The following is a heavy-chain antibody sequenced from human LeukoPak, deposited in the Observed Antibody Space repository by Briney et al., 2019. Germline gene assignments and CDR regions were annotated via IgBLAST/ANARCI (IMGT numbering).Heavy chain of an antibody. J-gene: IGHJ4*02. V-gene: IGHV3-20*04. D-gene: IGHD2-15*01. CDR1: GFTFDDYG. CDR2: INWNGGST. Sequence: GGSLRLSCAASGFTFDDYGMSWVRQAPGKGLEWVSGINWNGGSTGYADSVKGRFTISRDNARNSLYLQMNSLRAEDTALYYCARELGYCSGGSCERNYYFDYWGQGTLVTVSS. CDR3: ARELGYCSGGSCERNYYFDY.